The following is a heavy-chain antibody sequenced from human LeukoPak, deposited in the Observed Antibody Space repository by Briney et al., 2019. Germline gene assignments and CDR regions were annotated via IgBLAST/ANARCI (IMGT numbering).Heavy chain of an antibody. V-gene: IGHV4-30-4*01. CDR1: GGSISSGDYY. D-gene: IGHD3-3*01. CDR3: ARAVSITIFGVVIMGPQYNWFDP. CDR2: IYYSEST. J-gene: IGHJ5*02. Sequence: SETLSLTCTVSGGSISSGDYYWSWIRQPPGKGLEWIGYIYYSESTYYNPSLKSRVTISVDTSKNQFSLKLSSVTAADTAVYYCARAVSITIFGVVIMGPQYNWFDPWGQGTLVTVSS.